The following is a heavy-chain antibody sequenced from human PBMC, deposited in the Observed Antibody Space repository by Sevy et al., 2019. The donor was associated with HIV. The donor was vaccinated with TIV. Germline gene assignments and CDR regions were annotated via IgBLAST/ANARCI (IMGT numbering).Heavy chain of an antibody. CDR1: GFTFDDYA. V-gene: IGHV3-9*01. J-gene: IGHJ4*02. CDR3: AKVKGPSYFDY. CDR2: ISWNSGSI. Sequence: GGSLRLSCAASGFTFDDYAMHWVRQAPGKGLEWVSGISWNSGSIGYADSVKGRFTISRDNAKNSLYLQMNSLRAEDTALYYCAKVKGPSYFDYWGQGTLVTVSS.